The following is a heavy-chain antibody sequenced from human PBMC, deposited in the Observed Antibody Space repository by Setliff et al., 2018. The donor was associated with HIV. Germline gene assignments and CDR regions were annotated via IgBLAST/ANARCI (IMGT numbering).Heavy chain of an antibody. D-gene: IGHD3-10*01. CDR3: AKGGFRGVIITGDY. J-gene: IGHJ4*02. CDR1: GFTFSSYP. Sequence: GSLRLSCAASGFTFSSYPMSWVRQSPGKGPEWVSAISDGGGSTYYAVSVKGRFTISRDNSKNTLYLQMNSLRVEDTAVYYCAKGGFRGVIITGDYWGQGTLVTVSS. V-gene: IGHV3-23*01. CDR2: ISDGGGST.